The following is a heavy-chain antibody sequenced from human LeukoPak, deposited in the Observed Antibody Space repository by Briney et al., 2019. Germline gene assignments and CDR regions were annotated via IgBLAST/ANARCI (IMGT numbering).Heavy chain of an antibody. Sequence: PGGSLRLSCAASGFTFSRYVMHWVRQAPGKGLEWVAVILYDGNNKSYADSVKGRFTVSRDNSKNTLYLEMNSLRAEDTAVYYCARTASPYSTTWYVDYWGQGTLVTVSS. CDR2: ILYDGNNK. CDR1: GFTFSRYV. V-gene: IGHV3-30*04. J-gene: IGHJ4*02. D-gene: IGHD6-13*01. CDR3: ARTASPYSTTWYVDY.